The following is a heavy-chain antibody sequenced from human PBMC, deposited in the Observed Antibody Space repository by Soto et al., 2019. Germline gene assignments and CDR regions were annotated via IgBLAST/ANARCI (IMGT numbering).Heavy chain of an antibody. J-gene: IGHJ4*02. Sequence: GGSLRLSCAASGFTFSFYWMSWVRQAPGKGLEWVANINQDGSEKYYVDSVKGRFTISRDNSKNTLFLQMNSLRAEDTAIYYCANAEHPRRSIGFDYWGQGTLVTVSS. D-gene: IGHD3-16*02. CDR2: INQDGSEK. CDR3: ANAEHPRRSIGFDY. V-gene: IGHV3-7*03. CDR1: GFTFSFYW.